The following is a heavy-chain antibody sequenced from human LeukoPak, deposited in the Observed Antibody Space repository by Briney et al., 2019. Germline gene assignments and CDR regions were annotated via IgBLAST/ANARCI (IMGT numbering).Heavy chain of an antibody. J-gene: IGHJ4*02. CDR2: ISSNGGST. CDR3: ARGDSSGYYYPFDY. Sequence: GGSLRLSCAASGFTFSSYGMHWVRQAPGKGLEYVSAISSNGGSTYYANSVKGRFTISRDNSKNTLYLQIGSLRAEDMAVYYCARGDSSGYYYPFDYWGQGTLVTVSS. CDR1: GFTFSSYG. D-gene: IGHD3-22*01. V-gene: IGHV3-64*01.